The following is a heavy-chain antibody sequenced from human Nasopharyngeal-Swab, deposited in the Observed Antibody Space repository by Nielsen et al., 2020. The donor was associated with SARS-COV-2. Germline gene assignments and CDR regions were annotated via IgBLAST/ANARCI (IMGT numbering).Heavy chain of an antibody. Sequence: SVKVSCKASGFTFTTSAVQWVRQARGQRLEWIGWIVVGSGNTNCAQKFQERVTITRDMSTSTAYMELSSLRSEDTAVYYCAAGSAYYDSSDNTFDYWGQGTLVTVSS. CDR1: GFTFTTSA. CDR2: IVVGSGNT. V-gene: IGHV1-58*01. J-gene: IGHJ4*02. D-gene: IGHD3-22*01. CDR3: AAGSAYYDSSDNTFDY.